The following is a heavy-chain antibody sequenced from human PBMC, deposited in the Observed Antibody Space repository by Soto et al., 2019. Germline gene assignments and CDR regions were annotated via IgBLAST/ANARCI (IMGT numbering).Heavy chain of an antibody. V-gene: IGHV1-69*01. Sequence: QVQLVQSGAEVKKPGSSVKVSCKASGGTFSSYAISWVRQAPGQGLEWMGGIIPIFGTANYAQKFQGRVTIPADESTSTAYMELSGLRSEDTAVYNCAGLPVPMFRDYGMDVGGQGTTVTVSS. CDR2: IIPIFGTA. D-gene: IGHD3-10*01. CDR3: AGLPVPMFRDYGMDV. CDR1: GGTFSSYA. J-gene: IGHJ6*02.